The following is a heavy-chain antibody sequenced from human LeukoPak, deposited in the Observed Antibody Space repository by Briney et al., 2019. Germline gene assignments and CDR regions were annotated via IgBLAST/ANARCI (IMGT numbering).Heavy chain of an antibody. CDR2: INPNSGGT. Sequence: WASVKVSCKASVYTFTGYYMHWVRQAPGKGLEWMGWINPNSGGTNYAQKFQGRVTMNRDASISTAYMELSRLRSDDTAVYYCARGVENSSSPKDLYFDLWGRGTLVTVSS. CDR3: ARGVENSSSPKDLYFDL. J-gene: IGHJ2*01. V-gene: IGHV1-2*02. CDR1: VYTFTGYY. D-gene: IGHD6-6*01.